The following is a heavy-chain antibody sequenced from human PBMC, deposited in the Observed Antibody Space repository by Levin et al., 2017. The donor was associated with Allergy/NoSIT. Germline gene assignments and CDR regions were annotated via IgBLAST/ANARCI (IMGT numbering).Heavy chain of an antibody. CDR1: GGSFSGSY. J-gene: IGHJ6*02. CDR2: INHSGST. V-gene: IGHV4-34*01. D-gene: IGHD3-3*01. Sequence: SQTLSLTCAVYGGSFSGSYWSWIRQPPGKGLEWIGEINHSGSTNYNPSLKSRVTISVDTSKNQFSLKLSSVTAADTAVYYCARLPSYYDFWSGKSRGYYYYYGMDVWGQGTTVTVSS. CDR3: ARLPSYYDFWSGKSRGYYYYYGMDV.